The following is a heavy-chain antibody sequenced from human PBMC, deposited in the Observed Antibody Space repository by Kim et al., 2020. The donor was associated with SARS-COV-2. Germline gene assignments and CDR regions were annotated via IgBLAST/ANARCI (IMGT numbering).Heavy chain of an antibody. CDR3: AKRRDGSGTYYSHLDY. Sequence: GGSLRLSCAASGFTFSSYAMIWVRRAPGKGLEWVSAISANGGSTYYADFVKGRFAISRDNSKNTVFLQVNSLRAEDTAVYYCAKRRDGSGTYYSHLDYWGQGTLVTVSS. V-gene: IGHV3-23*01. J-gene: IGHJ4*02. D-gene: IGHD3-10*01. CDR2: ISANGGST. CDR1: GFTFSSYA.